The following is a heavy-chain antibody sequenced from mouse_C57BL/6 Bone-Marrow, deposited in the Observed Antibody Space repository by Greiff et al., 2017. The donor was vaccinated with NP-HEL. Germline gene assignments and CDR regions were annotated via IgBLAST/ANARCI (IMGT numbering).Heavy chain of an antibody. CDR1: GYSITSGYY. Sequence: EVQLQESGPGLVKPSQSLSLTCSVTGYSITSGYYWNWIRQFPGNKLEWMGYISYDGSNNYNPSLKNRISITRDTSKNQFFLKLNSVTTEDTATYYCAGGLRFFYAMDYWGQGTSVTVSS. V-gene: IGHV3-6*01. D-gene: IGHD1-1*01. CDR3: AGGLRFFYAMDY. J-gene: IGHJ4*01. CDR2: ISYDGSN.